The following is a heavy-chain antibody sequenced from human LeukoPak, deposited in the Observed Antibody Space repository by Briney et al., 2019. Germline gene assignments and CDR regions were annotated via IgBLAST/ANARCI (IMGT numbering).Heavy chain of an antibody. V-gene: IGHV3-48*04. Sequence: PGGSLRLSCIASESTLNTYTLNWVRQAPGKGLEWISSISSSSTTIYYAASVQGRFTISRDTTKNSLYLQMATLRVDDTAVYYCARRYTTSAGTRFDIWGQGTTVIVSS. D-gene: IGHD2/OR15-2a*01. CDR2: ISSSSTTI. J-gene: IGHJ3*02. CDR1: ESTLNTYT. CDR3: ARRYTTSAGTRFDI.